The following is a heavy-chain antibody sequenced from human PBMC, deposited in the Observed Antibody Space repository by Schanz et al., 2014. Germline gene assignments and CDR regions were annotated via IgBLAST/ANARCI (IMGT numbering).Heavy chain of an antibody. Sequence: QLMQSGSEVRKPGASVKVSCKASGYTFTSYYMHWVRQAPGQGLEWMGIINPSGGSTSYAQKFQGRATMTRDTSTSTVYMELSSLRSEDTAVYYGARDGEAAAGCDYWGQGTLVTVSS. D-gene: IGHD6-13*01. CDR2: INPSGGST. J-gene: IGHJ4*02. V-gene: IGHV1-46*03. CDR1: GYTFTSYY. CDR3: ARDGEAAAGCDY.